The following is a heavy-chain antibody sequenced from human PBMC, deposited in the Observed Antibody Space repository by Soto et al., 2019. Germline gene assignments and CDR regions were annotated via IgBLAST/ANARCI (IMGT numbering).Heavy chain of an antibody. J-gene: IGHJ4*02. CDR3: ARGVTVTQFEY. D-gene: IGHD2-21*02. V-gene: IGHV4-61*01. CDR1: VVSVSSGSLY. CDR2: ASYSGTT. Sequence: PSETLCLTCTVSVVSVSSGSLYWAWIRQPPGKGLEWIGFASYSGTTNYKPSLKSPVTISVDTTRSQISLKVSSLSAADTAVYYCARGVTVTQFEYWARGTLVTVS.